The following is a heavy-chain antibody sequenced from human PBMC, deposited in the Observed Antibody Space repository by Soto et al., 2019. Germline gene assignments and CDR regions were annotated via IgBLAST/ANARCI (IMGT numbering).Heavy chain of an antibody. CDR1: DGSSNNYY. V-gene: IGHV4-34*01. CDR3: ARGGLIRGVLYY. J-gene: IGHJ4*02. Sequence: QVQLQQWGAGLLKPSETLSLTCAVYDGSSNNYYWSWIRQPPGKGLEWIGEINHSASTNYNASLKSRVSISEDTSKKQFSPELRFVTAADTAVYYCARGGLIRGVLYYWGQGTLVTVSS. D-gene: IGHD3-10*01. CDR2: INHSAST.